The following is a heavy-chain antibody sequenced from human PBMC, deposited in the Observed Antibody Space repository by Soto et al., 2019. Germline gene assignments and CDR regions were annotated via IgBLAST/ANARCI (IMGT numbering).Heavy chain of an antibody. J-gene: IGHJ6*02. CDR2: INHRGSS. D-gene: IGHD1-7*01. CDR3: VRSDNRNSLYGVDV. Sequence: SETLSLTGAVNGGSLSGYYCSWIRQSPWKGLEWIGEINHRGSSDYNPSLKSRVTLSIDASMNHVTLELTSVTAADTAVYYCVRSDNRNSLYGVDVWGQGTAVTVSS. V-gene: IGHV4-34*01. CDR1: GGSLSGYY.